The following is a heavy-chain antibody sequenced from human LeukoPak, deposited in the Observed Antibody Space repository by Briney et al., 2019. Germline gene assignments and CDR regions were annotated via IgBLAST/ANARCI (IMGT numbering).Heavy chain of an antibody. J-gene: IGHJ4*02. D-gene: IGHD3-10*01. CDR1: GFTFSDYY. V-gene: IGHV3-11*01. CDR3: ARAPLRTSPFDY. Sequence: KAGGSLRLSCAASGFTFSDYYMSWIRQAPGKGLEWVSYISSSGSTIYYADSVKGRFTISRDNAKNSLYLQMNSLRAEDTAVYYCARAPLRTSPFDYWGQGTLVTVSS. CDR2: ISSSGSTI.